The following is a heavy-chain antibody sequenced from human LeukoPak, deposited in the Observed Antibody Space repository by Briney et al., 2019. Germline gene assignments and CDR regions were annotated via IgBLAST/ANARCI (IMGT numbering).Heavy chain of an antibody. CDR1: GYSITSGYY. CDR3: ARLGQGYYYYYMDV. CDR2: VYHSGNT. Sequence: SETLSLTCTVSGYSITSGYYWGWIRQSAGKGLEWIGSVYHSGNTYYNPSLKSRITISVDTSKNQFSLKLRSVTAADTAVYYCARLGQGYYYYYMDVWGKGTTVTISS. V-gene: IGHV4-38-2*02. D-gene: IGHD3-3*01. J-gene: IGHJ6*03.